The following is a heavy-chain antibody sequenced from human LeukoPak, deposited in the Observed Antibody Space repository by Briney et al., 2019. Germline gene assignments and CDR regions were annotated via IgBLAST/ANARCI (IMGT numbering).Heavy chain of an antibody. CDR3: SRGLGSRKLGY. J-gene: IGHJ4*02. CDR2: IHPSGML. D-gene: IGHD2-2*01. Sequence: PSQTLSLTCTVSGASFSSGDQYWNWIRQSPGKGLEWIGSIHPSGMLYNNPSLESRVTISIDTSKNQFSLNLNSVTAADPAGYFCSRGLGSRKLGYWGQGTLVTVSS. CDR1: GASFSSGDQY. V-gene: IGHV4-31*03.